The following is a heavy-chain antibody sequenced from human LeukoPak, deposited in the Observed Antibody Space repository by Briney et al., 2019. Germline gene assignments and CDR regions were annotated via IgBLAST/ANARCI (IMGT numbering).Heavy chain of an antibody. CDR3: ARGTSSSDYSRLYYFDY. J-gene: IGHJ4*02. V-gene: IGHV3-48*01. CDR2: ISSGTSTI. Sequence: GGSLRLSCAASGFSFSRYSMNWVRQAPGKGLEWISYISSGTSTISYADSVKGRFTISRDNAMNSLSLQMNGLRAEDTAVYYCARGTSSSDYSRLYYFDYWGQGTLVTVSS. CDR1: GFSFSRYS. D-gene: IGHD3-22*01.